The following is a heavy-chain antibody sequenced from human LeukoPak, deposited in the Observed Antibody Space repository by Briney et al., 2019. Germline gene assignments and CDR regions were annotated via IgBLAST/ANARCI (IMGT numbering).Heavy chain of an antibody. CDR3: ARAPYDAFDI. Sequence: GGSLRLSCAASGFDFRTYEMNWVRQAPGKGLEWVSYISPSGSEVKYADSVKGRFSISRDNAKNSLYLQMNSLRAEDTAVYYCARAPYDAFDIWGQGTMVTVSS. V-gene: IGHV3-48*03. CDR1: GFDFRTYE. CDR2: ISPSGSEV. J-gene: IGHJ3*02.